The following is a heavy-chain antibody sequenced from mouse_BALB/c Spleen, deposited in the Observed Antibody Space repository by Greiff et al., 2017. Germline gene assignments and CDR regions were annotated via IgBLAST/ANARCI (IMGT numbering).Heavy chain of an antibody. J-gene: IGHJ4*01. CDR1: GFNIKDYY. V-gene: IGHV14-4*02. CDR3: NARWSHPAMDY. Sequence: VQLQQSGAELVRSGASVKLSCTASGFNIKDYYMHWVKQRPEQGLEWIGWIDPENGDTEYAPKFQGKATMTADTSSNTAYLQLSSLTSEDTAVYYCNARWSHPAMDYWGQGTSLTVSS. CDR2: IDPENGDT. D-gene: IGHD2-3*01.